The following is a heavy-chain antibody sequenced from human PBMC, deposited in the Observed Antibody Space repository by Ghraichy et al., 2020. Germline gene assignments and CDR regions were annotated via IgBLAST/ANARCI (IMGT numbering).Heavy chain of an antibody. Sequence: SETLSLTCSVSGGSISSSRYYWGWIRQPPGKGLKWIGSIYYSGSTYYNPSLKSRVTISVDTSKNQFSLKMRSVTAADTAVYYCARFSRTTEDLDVWGQGTTVIVS. CDR3: ARFSRTTEDLDV. CDR1: GGSISSSRYY. D-gene: IGHD1-14*01. CDR2: IYYSGST. J-gene: IGHJ6*02. V-gene: IGHV4-39*01.